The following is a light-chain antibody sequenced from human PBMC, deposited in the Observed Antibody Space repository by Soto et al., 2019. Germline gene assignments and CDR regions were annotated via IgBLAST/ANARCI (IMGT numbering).Light chain of an antibody. CDR1: SSDVGGYNY. CDR2: EVS. J-gene: IGLJ3*02. Sequence: QSVLTQPPSASGSPGQSVTISCTGTSSDVGGYNYVSWYQQHPGKAPKLMIYEVSKRPSGVPDRFSGSKSGNTASLTVSGLQAEDEAYYYCSSYAGSLFGGGTKLTVL. CDR3: SSYAGSL. V-gene: IGLV2-8*01.